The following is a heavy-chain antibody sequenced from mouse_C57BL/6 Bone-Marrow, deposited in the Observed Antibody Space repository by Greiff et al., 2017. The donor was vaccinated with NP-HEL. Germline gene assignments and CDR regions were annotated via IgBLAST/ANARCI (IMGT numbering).Heavy chain of an antibody. CDR1: GYSITSGYY. V-gene: IGHV3-6*01. D-gene: IGHD1-1*01. CDR3: AREGSGYYSGFAY. J-gene: IGHJ3*01. CDR2: ISYDGSN. Sequence: ESGPGLVKPSQSLSLTCSVTGYSITSGYYWNWIRQFPGNKLEWMGYISYDGSNNYNPSLKNRISITRDTSKNQFFLKLNSVTTEDTATYYCAREGSGYYSGFAYWGQGTLVTVSA.